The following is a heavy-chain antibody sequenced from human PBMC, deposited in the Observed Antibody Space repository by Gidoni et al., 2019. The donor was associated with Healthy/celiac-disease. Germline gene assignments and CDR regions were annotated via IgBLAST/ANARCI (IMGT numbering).Heavy chain of an antibody. CDR3: AKDKDYYETYFDL. J-gene: IGHJ2*01. CDR1: RFPFDEYA. Sequence: DVQLVESGGGLVQPGRSLRLSCAASRFPFDEYAMHRGRQGPGKGLEWVSGISWNSGSIGYADSVKGRFTISRDNAKNSLYLQMNSLRAEDTAVYYCAKDKDYYETYFDLWGRGTLVTVSS. V-gene: IGHV3-9*01. CDR2: ISWNSGSI. D-gene: IGHD3-22*01.